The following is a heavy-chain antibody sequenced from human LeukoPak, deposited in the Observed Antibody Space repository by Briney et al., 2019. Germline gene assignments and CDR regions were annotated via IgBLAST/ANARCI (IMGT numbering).Heavy chain of an antibody. CDR3: ARITYCGGDCYCFDN. J-gene: IGHJ4*02. CDR2: ISSSGRT. Sequence: PSQTLSLSCTVSGGSISSGDYFWSWIRRTPAKGLEWIGYISSSGRTFYNPSLKSRVTISVDTSKNQFSLKLSSVTAADTAVYYCARITYCGGDCYCFDNWGQGTLVTVSS. D-gene: IGHD2-21*02. V-gene: IGHV4-30-4*01. CDR1: GGSISSGDYF.